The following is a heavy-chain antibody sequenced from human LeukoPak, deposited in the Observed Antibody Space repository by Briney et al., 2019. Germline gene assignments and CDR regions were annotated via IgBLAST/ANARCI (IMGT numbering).Heavy chain of an antibody. CDR2: IYYSGST. V-gene: IGHV4-34*09. CDR1: GGSFSGYY. D-gene: IGHD4-23*01. CDR3: ARAPATVVEFDH. Sequence: SETLSLTCAVYGGSFSGYYWGWIRQPPGKGLEWIGSIYYSGSTYYNPSLKSRVTISVDTSKNQFSLKLNSVTAADTAVYYCARAPATVVEFDHWGQGTLVTVSS. J-gene: IGHJ4*02.